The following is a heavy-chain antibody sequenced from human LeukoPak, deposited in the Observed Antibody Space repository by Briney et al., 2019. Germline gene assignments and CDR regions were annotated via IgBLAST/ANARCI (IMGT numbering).Heavy chain of an antibody. V-gene: IGHV4-59*08. J-gene: IGHJ4*02. CDR3: ARLVVPEAFDFDS. CDR2: IHHSGSA. D-gene: IGHD2-2*01. Sequence: SETQSLTCSVSSGSITTYYWNWIREAPGTEPEWIGYIHHSGSANYYPPLKTRATLSIDTSKDQFFLRLTSVTAADTAVYYCARLVVPEAFDFDSWGQGTLVTVSS. CDR1: SGSITTYY.